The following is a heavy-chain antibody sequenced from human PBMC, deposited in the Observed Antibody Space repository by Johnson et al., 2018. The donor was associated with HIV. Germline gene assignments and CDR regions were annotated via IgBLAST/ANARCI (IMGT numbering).Heavy chain of an antibody. CDR3: ARYREMPAWRDAFDI. J-gene: IGHJ3*02. V-gene: IGHV3-9*01. CDR1: GFTFSNYD. D-gene: IGHD1-14*01. Sequence: VQLVESGGGVERPGGSLRLSCAASGFTFSNYDMHWVRQAPGKGLGWVSGISWNSGSIGYADSVKGRFTISRDNAKNSLYLQMNSLRAEDTAVYYCARYREMPAWRDAFDIWGQGTMVTVSS. CDR2: ISWNSGSI.